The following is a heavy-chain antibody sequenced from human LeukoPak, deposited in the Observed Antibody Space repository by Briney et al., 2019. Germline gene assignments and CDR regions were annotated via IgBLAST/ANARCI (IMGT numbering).Heavy chain of an antibody. J-gene: IGHJ4*02. V-gene: IGHV3-20*04. CDR2: INWNGGST. CDR3: ARAAYDSSGYYSPDY. Sequence: TGGSLRLSCAASGFTFDDYGMSWVRHAPGKGLEWVSGINWNGGSTGYADSVKGRFTISRDNAKNSLYLQMNSLRAEDTALYYCARAAYDSSGYYSPDYWGQGTLVTVSS. CDR1: GFTFDDYG. D-gene: IGHD3-22*01.